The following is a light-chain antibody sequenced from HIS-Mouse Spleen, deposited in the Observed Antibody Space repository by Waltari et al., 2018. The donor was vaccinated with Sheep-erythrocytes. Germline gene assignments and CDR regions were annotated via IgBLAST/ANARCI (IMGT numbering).Light chain of an antibody. CDR1: STAVAGYNY. V-gene: IGLV2-11*01. CDR2: DVS. J-gene: IGLJ1*01. Sequence: QSALPQPRPVSASPGQSVTISCTGTSTAVAGYNYISWYQQHPGKAPKLMIYDVSKRPSGVPDRFSGSKSGNTASLTISGLQAEDEADYYCCSYAGSYNHVFATGTKVTVL. CDR3: CSYAGSYNHV.